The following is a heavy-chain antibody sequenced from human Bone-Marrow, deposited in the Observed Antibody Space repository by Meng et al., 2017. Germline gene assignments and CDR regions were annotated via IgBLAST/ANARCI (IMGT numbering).Heavy chain of an antibody. V-gene: IGHV4-34*01. J-gene: IGHJ4*02. CDR2: INHSGST. CDR3: RLAYCMGDCVDY. CDR1: GGSFSAYD. Sequence: QVQVQQWGAGLLKPPETLSLTCAFYGGSFSAYDWSWIRQPPGKGLEWLGQINHSGSTNDNPSLKSRVTISIDTSRNQLSLKLSSVTAADTAVYYCRLAYCMGDCVDYWGQGTLVTVSS. D-gene: IGHD2-21*01.